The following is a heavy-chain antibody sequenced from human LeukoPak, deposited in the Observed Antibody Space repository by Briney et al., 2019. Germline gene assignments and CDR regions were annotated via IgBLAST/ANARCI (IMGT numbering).Heavy chain of an antibody. V-gene: IGHV3-15*05. CDR2: IMSNPAGGTT. D-gene: IGHD2/OR15-2a*01. J-gene: IGHJ4*02. CDR3: TTLAFDVHY. Sequence: GGSLRLSCGASGFIFRNAHMTWVRQAPGKGLEWVGRIMSNPAGGTTDYGAAMKGRFTISSDDLRNMLYLQLTNVRVEDTAVYYCTTLAFDVHYWGRGTLVTVSS. CDR1: GFIFRNAH.